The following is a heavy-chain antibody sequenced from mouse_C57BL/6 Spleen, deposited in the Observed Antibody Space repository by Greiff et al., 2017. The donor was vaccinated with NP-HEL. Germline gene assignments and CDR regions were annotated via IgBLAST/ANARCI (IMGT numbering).Heavy chain of an antibody. CDR1: GYTFTSYW. CDR2: IDPSDSYT. V-gene: IGHV1-69*01. CDR3: ARGILHYYAMDY. J-gene: IGHJ4*01. Sequence: QVQLQQPGAELVMPGASVKLSCKASGYTFTSYWMHWVKQRPGQGLEWIGEIDPSDSYTNYNQKFKGKSTLTVDKSSSTAYMQLSSLTSEDSAVYYCARGILHYYAMDYWGQGTSVTVSS.